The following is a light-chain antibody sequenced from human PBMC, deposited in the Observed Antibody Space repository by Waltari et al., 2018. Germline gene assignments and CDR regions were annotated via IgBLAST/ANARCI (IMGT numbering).Light chain of an antibody. CDR1: QSVNSK. CDR2: DAS. V-gene: IGKV3-15*01. Sequence: EIVMTQSPATLSVSPGERATLSCRASQSVNSKLAWYQQKPGQAPRLLVYDASSRAAGVPARFSGDGSGTEFTLTISSLQSEDFAVYYCQQFYNWPLTFGGGTKVEIK. J-gene: IGKJ4*01. CDR3: QQFYNWPLT.